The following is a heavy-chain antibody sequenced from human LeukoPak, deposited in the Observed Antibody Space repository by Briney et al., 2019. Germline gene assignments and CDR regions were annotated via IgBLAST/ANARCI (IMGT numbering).Heavy chain of an antibody. CDR2: IVNSSGGT. Sequence: GGSLRLSCAAAGFTFSSYVMNWVRQAPGKGLEWVSAIVNSSGGTYYADSVRGRFTISRDNSKNTLYLQMNSLRAEDAAVYFCAKAPVTSCRGAYCYPFDSWGQGTLVTVSS. CDR3: AKAPVTSCRGAYCYPFDS. V-gene: IGHV3-23*01. CDR1: GFTFSSYV. D-gene: IGHD2-21*01. J-gene: IGHJ4*02.